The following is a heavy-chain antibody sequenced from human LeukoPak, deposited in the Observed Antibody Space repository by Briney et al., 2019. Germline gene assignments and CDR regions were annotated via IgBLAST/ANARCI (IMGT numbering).Heavy chain of an antibody. CDR3: ARRGYDFWSGYYKGSELCGDDYYGMDV. J-gene: IGHJ6*02. Sequence: SVKVSCKVSGYTLTELSMHWVRQAPGQGLEWMGGIIPIFGTANYAQKFQGRVTITADESTSTAYMELSGLRSEDTAVYYCARRGYDFWSGYYKGSELCGDDYYGMDVWGQGTTVTVSS. CDR2: IIPIFGTA. CDR1: GYTLTELS. D-gene: IGHD3-3*01. V-gene: IGHV1-69*13.